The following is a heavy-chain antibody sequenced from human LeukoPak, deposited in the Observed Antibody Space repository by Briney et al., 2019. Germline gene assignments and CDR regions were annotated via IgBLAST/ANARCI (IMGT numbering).Heavy chain of an antibody. V-gene: IGHV4-34*01. D-gene: IGHD5-12*01. CDR3: ARRGYSGYVDY. CDR2: INHSGST. J-gene: IGHJ4*02. CDR1: GGSFSGYY. Sequence: SETLSLTCAVYGGSFSGYYWSWIRQPPGKGLEWIGEINHSGSTNYNPSLKSRVTISVDTSKNQFSLKLSSVTAADTAVYYCARRGYSGYVDYWGQGTLVTVSS.